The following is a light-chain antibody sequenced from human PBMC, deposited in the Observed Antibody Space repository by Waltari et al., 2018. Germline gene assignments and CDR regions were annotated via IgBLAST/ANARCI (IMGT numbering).Light chain of an antibody. CDR2: DVT. CDR3: RPYAGPLPLWV. Sequence: QSALTQPHSVSGSPGQSVTISCTGTSSDIGAYNFVSWYQQHPGKAPKLIIFDVTQRALGVPCHFPGSKSGNTALLTLSGLPAADEADYYRRPYAGPLPLWVFGGGTKLTGL. J-gene: IGLJ3*02. CDR1: SSDIGAYNF. V-gene: IGLV2-11*01.